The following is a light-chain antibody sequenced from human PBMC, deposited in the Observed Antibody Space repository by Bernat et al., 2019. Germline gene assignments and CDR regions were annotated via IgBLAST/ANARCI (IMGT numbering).Light chain of an antibody. Sequence: QLVLTQSPSAYASLGASVKLTCTLSSGHSSYAIAWHQQQPEKGPRYLMKLNSDGSHSKGDGIPDRFSGSSSGAERYLTISSPQSEDEADYYCQTWGTGIQVFGGGTKLTVL. CDR2: LNSDGSH. CDR1: SGHSSYA. CDR3: QTWGTGIQV. V-gene: IGLV4-69*01. J-gene: IGLJ3*02.